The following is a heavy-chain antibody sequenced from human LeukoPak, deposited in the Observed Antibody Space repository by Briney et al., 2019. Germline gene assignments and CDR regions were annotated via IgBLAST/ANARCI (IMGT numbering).Heavy chain of an antibody. CDR3: ARVPYYYDSSGYYAYYYYGMDV. CDR2: IIPIFGTA. CDR1: GGTFSSYA. V-gene: IGHV1-69*01. D-gene: IGHD3-22*01. J-gene: IGHJ6*02. Sequence: SVKLSCKASGGTFSSYAISWVRQAPGQGLEWMGGIIPIFGTANYAQKFQGRVTITADESTSTAYMELSSLRSEDTAVYYCARVPYYYDSSGYYAYYYYGMDVWGQGTTVTVSS.